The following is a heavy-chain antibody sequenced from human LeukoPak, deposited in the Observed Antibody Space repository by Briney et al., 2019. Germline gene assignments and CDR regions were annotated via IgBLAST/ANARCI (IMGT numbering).Heavy chain of an antibody. J-gene: IGHJ3*02. V-gene: IGHV3-30*18. CDR3: AKWDYAGMTRAFDI. D-gene: IGHD3-16*01. Sequence: GGSLRLSCAASGFTFSSYGMHWVRQAPGKGLEGRAAISHHGSKKYYPEAVNGRLNIHRHNSKNTLWLQMNSLRAEDTAVYSCAKWDYAGMTRAFDIWGQGTLVTFSS. CDR2: ISHHGSKK. CDR1: GFTFSSYG.